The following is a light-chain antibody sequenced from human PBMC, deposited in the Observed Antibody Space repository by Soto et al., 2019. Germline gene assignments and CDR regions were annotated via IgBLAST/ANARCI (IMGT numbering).Light chain of an antibody. CDR3: QEYNTWPWT. J-gene: IGKJ1*01. Sequence: ETLVTQSPATMSVSPGERDRLSCRASQSVNNNLAWYQQKLGQAPRVLIYGASTRATGIPARFTGSGSGTEFILTITSLQSEDSAVCYCQEYNTWPWTFGQGTKVDIK. CDR1: QSVNNN. V-gene: IGKV3-15*01. CDR2: GAS.